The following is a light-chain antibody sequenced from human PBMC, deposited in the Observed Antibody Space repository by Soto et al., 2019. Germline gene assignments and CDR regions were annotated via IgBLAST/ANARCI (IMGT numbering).Light chain of an antibody. V-gene: IGKV1-27*01. J-gene: IGKJ1*01. CDR3: QKYDNAPWT. CDR2: GTS. CDR1: QDISRY. Sequence: DIQMTQSPSSLSASVGDRVTITCRASQDISRYLAWYQQKPGKVPKLLIYGTSTLQSGVPSRFSGSGSGTDFTLTISSLQPEDAATYYCQKYDNAPWTFGQGTKVEIK.